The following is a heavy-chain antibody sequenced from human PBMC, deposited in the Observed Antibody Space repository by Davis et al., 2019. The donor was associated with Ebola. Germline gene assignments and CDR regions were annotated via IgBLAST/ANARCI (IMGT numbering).Heavy chain of an antibody. Sequence: ASVKVSCKASGGSFSSYAFSWVRQAPGQGLEWMGWINTYSGGTKYAQKFQGRVTMARDTSINRAYMELSRLRSDDTAVYYCATVGTSVTAFDHWGQGTLVTVSS. CDR1: GGSFSSYA. V-gene: IGHV1-2*02. CDR3: ATVGTSVTAFDH. J-gene: IGHJ4*02. CDR2: INTYSGGT. D-gene: IGHD4-17*01.